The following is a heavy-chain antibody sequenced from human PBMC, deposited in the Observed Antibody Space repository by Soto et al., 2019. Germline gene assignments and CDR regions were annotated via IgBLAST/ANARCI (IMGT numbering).Heavy chain of an antibody. V-gene: IGHV4-39*02. J-gene: IGHJ4*02. CDR1: GGSITSSSYY. Sequence: SETLSLTCTVSGGSITSSSYYWGWIRQPPGKGLEWIGSIYYSGNTYYTPSLKSRVTISVDTSKNQFSLKLSSVTAADTAVYYCAREGGRYCSGGYYQALDSWGQGTRSPSPQ. CDR3: AREGGRYCSGGYYQALDS. CDR2: IYYSGNT. D-gene: IGHD2-15*01.